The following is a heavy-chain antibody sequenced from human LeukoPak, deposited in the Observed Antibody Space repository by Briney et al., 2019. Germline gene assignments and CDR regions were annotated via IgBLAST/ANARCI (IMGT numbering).Heavy chain of an antibody. V-gene: IGHV4-38-2*02. CDR2: IYHSGST. Sequence: SETLSLTCTVSGYSISSDYYWGWIRQPPGKGLEWIGSIYHSGSTYYNPSLKSRVTISVDTSKNQFSLKLSSVTAADTAVYYCARDQHDDTSGYYGYYFDYWGQGTLVTVSS. D-gene: IGHD3-22*01. CDR1: GYSISSDYY. CDR3: ARDQHDDTSGYYGYYFDY. J-gene: IGHJ4*02.